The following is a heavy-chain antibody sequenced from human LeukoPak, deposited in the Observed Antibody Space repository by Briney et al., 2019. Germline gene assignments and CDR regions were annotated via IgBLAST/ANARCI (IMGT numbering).Heavy chain of an antibody. CDR1: GFTVSSNY. CDR2: IYSDGST. D-gene: IGHD2-15*01. CDR3: ARDVYCSGGSCYQH. Sequence: GGSLRLSCAASGFTVSSNYMSWVRQAPGKGVEWVSVIYSDGSTYYADSVKGRFTISRDNSKNTLYLQMNSLRAEDTAVYYCARDVYCSGGSCYQHWGQGTLVTVSS. J-gene: IGHJ1*01. V-gene: IGHV3-53*01.